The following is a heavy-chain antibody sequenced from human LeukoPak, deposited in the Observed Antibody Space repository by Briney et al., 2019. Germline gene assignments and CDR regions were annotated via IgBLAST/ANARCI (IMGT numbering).Heavy chain of an antibody. CDR2: ISAYNGNT. D-gene: IGHD6-13*01. CDR1: GGTFSSYA. Sequence: ASVKVSCKASGGTFSSYAISWVRQAPEQGLEWMGWISAYNGNTNYAQKLQGRVTMTTDASTSTAYMELRSLRSDDTAVYYCARDSPGIAAAGVDYWGQGTLVTVSS. V-gene: IGHV1-18*01. CDR3: ARDSPGIAAAGVDY. J-gene: IGHJ4*02.